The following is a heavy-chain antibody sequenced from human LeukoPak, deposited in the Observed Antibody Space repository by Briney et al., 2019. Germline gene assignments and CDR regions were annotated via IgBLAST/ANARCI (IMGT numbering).Heavy chain of an antibody. V-gene: IGHV1-69*06. J-gene: IGHJ3*02. CDR3: ARGEDSNSRWGKDVFDI. CDR2: TIPRFGTA. D-gene: IGHD4-11*01. Sequence: SVKVSCKAAGGTFSSFGISWLRQAPGQGLEWMGGTIPRFGTAHYAQDFQGRVTMTADTVLNIAYLELSSLRSEDTAVYYSARGEDSNSRWGKDVFDIWGQGTMLIVSS. CDR1: GGTFSSFG.